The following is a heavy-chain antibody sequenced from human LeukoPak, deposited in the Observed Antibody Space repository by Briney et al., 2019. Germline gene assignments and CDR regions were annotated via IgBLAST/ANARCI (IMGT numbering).Heavy chain of an antibody. D-gene: IGHD2-2*01. J-gene: IGHJ6*03. CDR2: IYTSGST. CDR1: GDSISSGSFY. Sequence: SETLSLTCTVSGDSISSGSFYWSWIRQPAGGGLEWIGRIYTSGSTNYNPSLKSRVTISVDTSKNQFSLKLSSVTAADTAVYYCARKTKEYCSSTSCYVKGINYYYMDVWGKGTTVTVSS. V-gene: IGHV4-61*02. CDR3: ARKTKEYCSSTSCYVKGINYYYMDV.